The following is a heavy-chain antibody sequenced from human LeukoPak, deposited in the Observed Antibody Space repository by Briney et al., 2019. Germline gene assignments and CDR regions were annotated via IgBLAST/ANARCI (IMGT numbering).Heavy chain of an antibody. J-gene: IGHJ5*02. CDR3: AKGGSASHNWFDR. Sequence: PGGSLRLSCVPSLFTFSDYGMHCVRQAPGKGLEWVAFIRNDGSNEYYPDSVKGRFTISRDNSRNTLYLQMNSLRPEDMAVYYCAKGGSASHNWFDRWGQGTLVTVSS. D-gene: IGHD2-15*01. CDR2: IRNDGSNE. CDR1: LFTFSDYG. V-gene: IGHV3-30*02.